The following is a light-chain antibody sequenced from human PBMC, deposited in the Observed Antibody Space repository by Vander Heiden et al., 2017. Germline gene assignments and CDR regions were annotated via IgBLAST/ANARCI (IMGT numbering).Light chain of an antibody. J-gene: IGKJ4*01. CDR2: GAS. V-gene: IGKV3-20*01. CDR1: QSLSRNF. Sequence: NVLTQSPSTLSLSPGQRATLSCRASQSLSRNFLAWYQQKPGQSPRLLIYGASNRAAGTPDRFSGSGSGTAFTLTIIRLEPEDFAVYFCQQDDKLPLTFGGGTKVDIK. CDR3: QQDDKLPLT.